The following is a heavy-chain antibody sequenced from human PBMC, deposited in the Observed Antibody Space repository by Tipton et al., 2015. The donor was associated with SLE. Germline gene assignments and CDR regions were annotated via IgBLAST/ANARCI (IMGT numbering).Heavy chain of an antibody. J-gene: IGHJ6*03. CDR1: GGSISSSSYY. CDR3: ARGPYYYMDV. CDR2: IYYSGST. V-gene: IGHV4-39*07. Sequence: LRLSCTVSGGSISSSSYYWGWIHQSPGKGLEWVGSIYYSGSTYYNPSLKSRVTISVDTSRNQCSLNLTSVTAADTAVYYCARGPYYYMDVWGKGTTVTVSS.